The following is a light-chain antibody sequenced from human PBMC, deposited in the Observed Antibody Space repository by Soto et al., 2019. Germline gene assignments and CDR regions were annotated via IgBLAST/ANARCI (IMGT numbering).Light chain of an antibody. V-gene: IGKV3-11*01. CDR1: QSIRRY. CDR3: QQYGSSPVT. Sequence: ESMLTQSPATLSLSPGERATLSCRASQSIRRYLAWYQQKPGQAPRLLIYDASNRVTGVPARFSGSGSGTDFTLTISSLEPEDFAVYYCQQYGSSPVTFGGGTKVEIK. CDR2: DAS. J-gene: IGKJ4*01.